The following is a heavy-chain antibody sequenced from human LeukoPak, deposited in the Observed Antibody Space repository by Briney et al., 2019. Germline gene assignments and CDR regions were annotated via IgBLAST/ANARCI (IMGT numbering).Heavy chain of an antibody. J-gene: IGHJ4*02. V-gene: IGHV3-48*03. CDR3: AKGIAAPTAY. Sequence: GGSLRLSCAASGFTFSSYEMNWVRQAPGKGLEWVSCITSSGSTIYYADSVKGRFTISRDNAKNSLYLQMNSLRAEDTAVYYCAKGIAAPTAYWGQGTLVTVSS. CDR1: GFTFSSYE. CDR2: ITSSGSTI. D-gene: IGHD6-6*01.